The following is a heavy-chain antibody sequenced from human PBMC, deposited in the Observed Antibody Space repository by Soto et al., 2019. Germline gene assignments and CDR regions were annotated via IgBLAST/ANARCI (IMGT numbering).Heavy chain of an antibody. Sequence: VKVSCKASGFTFTSSAVQWVRQARGQRLEWIGWIVVGSGNTNYAQKFQERVTITRDMSTSTAYMELSSLRSEDTAVYYCAAGRRVVVPAAISMYYGMDVWGQGTTVTVSS. J-gene: IGHJ6*02. CDR1: GFTFTSSA. D-gene: IGHD2-2*02. CDR2: IVVGSGNT. V-gene: IGHV1-58*01. CDR3: AAGRRVVVPAAISMYYGMDV.